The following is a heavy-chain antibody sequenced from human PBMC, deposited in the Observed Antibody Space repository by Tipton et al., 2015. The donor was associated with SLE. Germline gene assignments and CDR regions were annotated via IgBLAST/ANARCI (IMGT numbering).Heavy chain of an antibody. CDR1: SGSISNHY. V-gene: IGHV4-59*08. Sequence: TLSLTCTVSSGSISNHYWNWIRLSPTKGLEWIGYVHHSGNTNHNPSLGSRVTVSVDTSKNQFSLKLTSVTAADTAVYYCARGMLTWRGAIIGVDVWGQGTSVNVSS. D-gene: IGHD2-8*01. CDR2: VHHSGNT. J-gene: IGHJ6*02. CDR3: ARGMLTWRGAIIGVDV.